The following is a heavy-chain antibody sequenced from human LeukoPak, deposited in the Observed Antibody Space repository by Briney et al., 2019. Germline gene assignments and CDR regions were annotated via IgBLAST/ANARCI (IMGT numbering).Heavy chain of an antibody. Sequence: PGGPWKPPWPALEFTFRNPGMSWVGQAPGKGRDWFGRIKSKTDGGTTDYAAPVKGRFTISRDDSKNTLYLQMNSLKTEDTAVYYCTTEMVRGVITLDYWGQGTLVTVSS. CDR1: EFTFRNPG. V-gene: IGHV3-15*01. D-gene: IGHD3-10*01. J-gene: IGHJ4*02. CDR2: IKSKTDGGTT. CDR3: TTEMVRGVITLDY.